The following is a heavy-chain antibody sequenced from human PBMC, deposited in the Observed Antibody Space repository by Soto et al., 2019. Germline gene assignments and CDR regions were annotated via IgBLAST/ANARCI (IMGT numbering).Heavy chain of an antibody. D-gene: IGHD1-1*01. Sequence: SETLSLTCSVSGGSISTVGHYWTWIRQPPGKGLEWIGSIYHTGSTYYSKSLRSRLTMSVDTSKSQFSLRLTSVTAADTAVYYCARATGTLRSRNCDYWGQGSLVTVSS. J-gene: IGHJ4*02. CDR3: ARATGTLRSRNCDY. CDR2: IYHTGST. V-gene: IGHV4-31*03. CDR1: GGSISTVGHY.